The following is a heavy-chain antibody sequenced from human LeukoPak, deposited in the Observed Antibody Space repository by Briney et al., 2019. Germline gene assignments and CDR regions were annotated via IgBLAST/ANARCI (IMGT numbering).Heavy chain of an antibody. J-gene: IGHJ3*02. D-gene: IGHD2-21*02. Sequence: ASVKVSCKVSGYTFTSYGISWVRQAPGQGLEWMGWISAYNGNTNYAQKLQGRVTMTTDTSTSTAYMELRSLRSDDTAVYYCARDLLPPFTVVKRYCGGDCYDAFDIWGQGTMVTVSS. V-gene: IGHV1-18*01. CDR3: ARDLLPPFTVVKRYCGGDCYDAFDI. CDR2: ISAYNGNT. CDR1: GYTFTSYG.